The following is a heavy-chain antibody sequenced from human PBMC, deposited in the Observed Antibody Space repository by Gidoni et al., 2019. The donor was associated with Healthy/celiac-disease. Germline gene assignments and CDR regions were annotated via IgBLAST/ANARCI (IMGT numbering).Heavy chain of an antibody. J-gene: IGHJ4*02. CDR3: ARGGSSGWYTLFDY. V-gene: IGHV4-39*01. D-gene: IGHD6-19*01. CDR1: GGSLRSSSYY. Sequence: QLQLQASGPGLVKPSEPLSLTCTVSGGSLRSSSYYWGGIRQPPGKGLEWLVSIYYSGSPYYYPSLKSRVTISVDTSKNQFSLKLRSVTAADTALYYCARGGSSGWYTLFDYWGQGTLVTVSS. CDR2: IYYSGSP.